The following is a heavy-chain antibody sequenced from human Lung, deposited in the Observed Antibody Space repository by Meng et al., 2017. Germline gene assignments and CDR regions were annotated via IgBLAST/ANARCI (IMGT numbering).Heavy chain of an antibody. CDR1: GGSFSDYY. CDR2: INHSGST. J-gene: IGHJ4*02. CDR3: ARGPTTMAHDFDY. Sequence: QVQLQRWGEGLLKPSETLSLTCGVSGGSFSDYYWSGIRQPPGKGLEWIGEINHSGSTNYNPSLESRATISVDTSQNNLSLKLSSVTAADSAVYYCARGPTTMAHDFDYWGQGTLVTVSS. V-gene: IGHV4-34*01. D-gene: IGHD4-11*01.